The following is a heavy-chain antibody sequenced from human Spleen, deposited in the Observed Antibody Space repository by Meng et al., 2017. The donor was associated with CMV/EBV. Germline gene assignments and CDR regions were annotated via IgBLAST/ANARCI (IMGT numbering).Heavy chain of an antibody. CDR3: ARQTGDQDYFDY. J-gene: IGHJ4*02. D-gene: IGHD7-27*01. V-gene: IGHV5-51*01. CDR1: GYSFANYW. Sequence: KVSCKGSGYSFANYWIGWVRQMPGKGLEWMGIIYPEDSETRYSPSFQGQVTISADNSINTAYLQWSGLKAPDTAIYYCARQTGDQDYFDYWGQGTLVTVSS. CDR2: IYPEDSET.